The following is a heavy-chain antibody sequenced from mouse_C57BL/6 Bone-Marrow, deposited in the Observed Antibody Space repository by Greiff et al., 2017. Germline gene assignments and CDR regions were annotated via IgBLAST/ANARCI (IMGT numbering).Heavy chain of an antibody. Sequence: LQESGPELVKPGASVKISCKASGYAFSSSWMNWVKQRPGKGLEWIGRIYPGDGDTNYNGKFKGKATLTADKSSSTAYMQLSSLTSEDSAVYFCARHMVTTRAWFAYWGQGTLVTVSA. V-gene: IGHV1-82*01. CDR3: ARHMVTTRAWFAY. D-gene: IGHD2-2*01. J-gene: IGHJ3*01. CDR2: IYPGDGDT. CDR1: GYAFSSSW.